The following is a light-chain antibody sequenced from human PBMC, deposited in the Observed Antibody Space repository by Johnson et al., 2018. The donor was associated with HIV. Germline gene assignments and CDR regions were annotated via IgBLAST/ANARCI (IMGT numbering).Light chain of an antibody. CDR3: GTWDSSLSAYV. V-gene: IGLV1-51*01. Sequence: QSVLTQPPSVSVAPGQKVTISCSGSSSNIGNNYVSWYQQLPGTAPKLLIYDNNKRPSGIPDRFSGSKSGTSATLGITGLQTGDEADYYCGTWDSSLSAYVFGTETKVTVL. CDR1: SSNIGNNY. CDR2: DNN. J-gene: IGLJ1*01.